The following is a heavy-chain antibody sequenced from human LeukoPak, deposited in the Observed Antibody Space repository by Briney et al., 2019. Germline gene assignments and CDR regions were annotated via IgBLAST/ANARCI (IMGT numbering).Heavy chain of an antibody. D-gene: IGHD5-24*01. J-gene: IGHJ4*02. CDR3: AKDWASYNYVDYFDY. CDR1: KYTPTTHT. CDR2: ISYDGSNK. Sequence: GRPLRPPRTPPKYTPTTHTTHSLPHPPTKRPERVAVISYDGSNKYYADSVKGRFTISRDNSKNTLYLQMNSLRAEDTAVYYCAKDWASYNYVDYFDYWGQGTLVTVSS. V-gene: IGHV3-30*18.